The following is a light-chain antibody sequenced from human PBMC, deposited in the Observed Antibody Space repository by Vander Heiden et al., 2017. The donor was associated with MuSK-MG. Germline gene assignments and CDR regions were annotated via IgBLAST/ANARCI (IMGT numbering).Light chain of an antibody. J-gene: IGKJ1*01. CDR2: EVS. Sequence: DLVMIQTPLSLSVTPGQPAAISCKSSQSLLHSDGKTHMSWYLQKPGQPPQLLIYEVSNRFYGVSDRFSGSGSGTDFTLQISRVEAEDVGVYYCMQSTQLPWTFGQGTKVDIK. CDR1: QSLLHSDGKTH. CDR3: MQSTQLPWT. V-gene: IGKV2D-29*01.